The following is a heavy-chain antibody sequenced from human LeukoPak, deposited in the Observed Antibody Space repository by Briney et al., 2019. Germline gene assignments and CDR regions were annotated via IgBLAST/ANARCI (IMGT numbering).Heavy chain of an antibody. CDR2: INHNSGGT. CDR3: ARADRLDGGPYLIGP. D-gene: IGHD2-21*01. Sequence: ASVKVSCKTSGYSFTDYYMHWVRQAPGQGLEWMGWINHNSGGTSSAQKFQGRGTMTRDTSITTVYMEVSWLTSDDTAIYYCARADRLDGGPYLIGPWGQGTLVTVSS. J-gene: IGHJ5*02. CDR1: GYSFTDYY. V-gene: IGHV1-2*02.